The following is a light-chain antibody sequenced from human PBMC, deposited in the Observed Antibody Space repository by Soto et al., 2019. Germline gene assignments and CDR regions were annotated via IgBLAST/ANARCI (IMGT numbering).Light chain of an antibody. CDR3: QQYGSSPVT. Sequence: EIVLTQSPGTLSLSPGEGATLSCRASQSVSNNYLAWYQQKPGQAPRLLIYGASNRATGIPDRFSGSGSGTDFTLTISRLEPEDFAVYYCQQYGSSPVTFGQGTRLEI. V-gene: IGKV3-20*01. CDR1: QSVSNNY. CDR2: GAS. J-gene: IGKJ5*01.